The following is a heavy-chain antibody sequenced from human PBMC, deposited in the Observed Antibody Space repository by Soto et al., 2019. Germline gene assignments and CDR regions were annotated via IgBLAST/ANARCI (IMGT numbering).Heavy chain of an antibody. Sequence: SGGSLRLSCEASGFIFDSYMMTWVRQAPGKGLEWVSSISGDGDTTYYAASVRGRFTISRDNSEKTFYLQMNSLRTEDTALYFCAKGGTVAGLFYFDNWGQGAQVTVSS. D-gene: IGHD6-19*01. CDR2: ISGDGDTT. CDR3: AKGGTVAGLFYFDN. CDR1: GFIFDSYM. V-gene: IGHV3-23*01. J-gene: IGHJ4*02.